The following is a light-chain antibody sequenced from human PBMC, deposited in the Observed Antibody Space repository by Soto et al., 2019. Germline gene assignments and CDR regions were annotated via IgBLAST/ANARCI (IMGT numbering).Light chain of an antibody. CDR3: QQYDSSPVT. Sequence: EIVLTQSPGTLSLSPGERATPSSRASRSVSGSYLAWYQQKPGQAPRLLIYGASSRATGIPDRFSGSGSGTDFTLTISRLEPEDFAVYYCQQYDSSPVTFGQGTKVEIK. V-gene: IGKV3-20*01. CDR2: GAS. CDR1: RSVSGSY. J-gene: IGKJ1*01.